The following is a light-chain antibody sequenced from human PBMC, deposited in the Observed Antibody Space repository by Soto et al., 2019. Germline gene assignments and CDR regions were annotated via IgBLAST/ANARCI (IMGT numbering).Light chain of an antibody. V-gene: IGKV3-15*01. CDR2: GAS. J-gene: IGKJ1*01. CDR3: QQYNDWPRT. Sequence: ETVMTQSPGTLSVSPGESATLSCRASQSVKSNLAWYQQKPGQAPRLLIYGASTRATGIPARFSGSGSGTEFTLTISSLQSEDFAVYYCQQYNDWPRTFGQGTKVESK. CDR1: QSVKSN.